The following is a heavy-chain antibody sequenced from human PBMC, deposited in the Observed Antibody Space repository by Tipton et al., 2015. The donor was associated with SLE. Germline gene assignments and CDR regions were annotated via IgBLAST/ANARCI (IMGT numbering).Heavy chain of an antibody. V-gene: IGHV4-59*08. CDR2: IYYSGST. D-gene: IGHD4-17*01. Sequence: TLSLTCTVSGGSISSHYWSWIRQSPGKGLEWIGYIYYSGSTKYSPSLESRVTISVDTSKNQCSLKLRSVTAADTAVYYCASPGDYNRGAFIIWGQGTMVTVSS. J-gene: IGHJ3*02. CDR1: GGSISSHY. CDR3: ASPGDYNRGAFII.